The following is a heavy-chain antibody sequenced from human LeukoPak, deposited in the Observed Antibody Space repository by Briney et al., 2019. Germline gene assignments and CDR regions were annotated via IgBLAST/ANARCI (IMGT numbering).Heavy chain of an antibody. J-gene: IGHJ4*02. CDR3: ARGSLWLQLDY. V-gene: IGHV3-30-3*01. CDR2: ISYDGSNK. D-gene: IGHD5-24*01. Sequence: GGSLRLSCAASGFTFSSYTMHWVRQAPGKGLEWVAVISYDGSNKYYADSVKGRFTISRDNSKNTLYLQMNSLRAEDTAVYYCARGSLWLQLDYWGQGTLVTVSS. CDR1: GFTFSSYT.